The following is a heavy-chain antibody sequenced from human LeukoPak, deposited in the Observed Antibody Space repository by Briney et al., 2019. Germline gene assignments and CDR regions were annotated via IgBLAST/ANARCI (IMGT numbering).Heavy chain of an antibody. CDR3: AKDIQGQQLAPDY. CDR1: EFTFSSYE. CDR2: ISGDGGST. J-gene: IGHJ4*02. Sequence: PGESLRLSCAASEFTFSSYEMNWVRQAPGKGLEWVSLISGDGGSTYYADSVKGRFTISRDNSKNSLYLQMNSLRTEDTALYYCAKDIQGQQLAPDYWGQGTLVTVSS. V-gene: IGHV3-43*02. D-gene: IGHD6-13*01.